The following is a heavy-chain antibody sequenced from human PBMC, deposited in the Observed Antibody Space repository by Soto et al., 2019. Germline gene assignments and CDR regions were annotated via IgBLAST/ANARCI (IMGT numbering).Heavy chain of an antibody. D-gene: IGHD1-7*01. V-gene: IGHV4-4*02. Sequence: QVQLQESGPGLVKPSGTLSLTCAVSGGSISSSNWWSWVRQPPGKGLEWIGEIYHSGSTNYNPSLKRRVTISVDKSKSQFSLKLSSVTAADTAVYYCARKYNWNYIGGWFDPWGQGTLVTVSS. J-gene: IGHJ5*02. CDR2: IYHSGST. CDR3: ARKYNWNYIGGWFDP. CDR1: GGSISSSNW.